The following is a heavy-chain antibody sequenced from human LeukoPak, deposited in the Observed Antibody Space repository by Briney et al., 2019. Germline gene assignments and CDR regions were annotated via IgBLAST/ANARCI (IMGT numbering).Heavy chain of an antibody. D-gene: IGHD3-3*01. CDR1: GYTFTDYF. Sequence: ASVKVSCKASGYTFTDYFMHWVRQAPGQGLEWMGWINPNSGGTHYAQKFQGRVTMTRDTSISTAYMELSSLRSDDTAVYYCALDLPRSGPLGVLDYWGQGTQVTVSS. CDR2: INPNSGGT. J-gene: IGHJ4*02. V-gene: IGHV1-2*02. CDR3: ALDLPRSGPLGVLDY.